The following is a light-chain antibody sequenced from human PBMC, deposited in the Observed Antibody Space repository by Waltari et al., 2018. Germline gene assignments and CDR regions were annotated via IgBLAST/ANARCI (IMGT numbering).Light chain of an antibody. CDR3: AAWDDSLSGHWV. Sequence: QSALTQPPSASGTPGPRVTISCSGSSSNIGTNLVNWYQQLPGKAPKLLVYRNDQRPSGVPDRFSGSKSGTSASLAISGLQSEDEADYYCAAWDDSLSGHWVFGGGTKVTVL. CDR2: RND. CDR1: SSNIGTNL. V-gene: IGLV1-44*01. J-gene: IGLJ2*01.